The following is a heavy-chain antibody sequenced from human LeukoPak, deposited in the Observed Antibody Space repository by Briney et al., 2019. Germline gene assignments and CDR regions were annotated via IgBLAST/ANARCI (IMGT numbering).Heavy chain of an antibody. CDR3: ARDKYSSSLDY. Sequence: GASVKVSCKASGYTFTSYGISWVRQAPGQGLAWMGWISAYNGNTNSAQKLQGRVTMTTDTSTSTAYMELRSLRSNDTAVYYCARDKYSSSLDYWGQGTLVTVSS. D-gene: IGHD6-6*01. V-gene: IGHV1-18*01. J-gene: IGHJ4*02. CDR2: ISAYNGNT. CDR1: GYTFTSYG.